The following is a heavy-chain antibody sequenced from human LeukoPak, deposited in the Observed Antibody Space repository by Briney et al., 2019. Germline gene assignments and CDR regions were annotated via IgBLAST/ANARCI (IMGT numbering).Heavy chain of an antibody. J-gene: IGHJ5*02. CDR3: ARTQHLVLRSPLDP. Sequence: ASVKVSCKASGYTFTSYDNNWVRQATGQGLEWMGWINPFSANTGYAQNFRGRITITRNTSISTAYMELSSLRSEDTAVYYCARTQHLVLRSPLDPWGQGTLVTVSS. CDR1: GYTFTSYD. CDR2: INPFSANT. V-gene: IGHV1-8*01. D-gene: IGHD6-13*01.